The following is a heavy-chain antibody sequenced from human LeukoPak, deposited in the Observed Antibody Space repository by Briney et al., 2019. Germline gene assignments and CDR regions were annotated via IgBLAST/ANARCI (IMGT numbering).Heavy chain of an antibody. V-gene: IGHV3-48*03. J-gene: IGHJ6*03. CDR3: ARVELAPYYYYMDV. CDR1: GFSISSYE. D-gene: IGHD1-7*01. CDR2: ISSSGSTI. Sequence: GGSLRLSCAASGFSISSYEMNWVRQAPGKGLEWVSHISSSGSTILYADSVKGRFAISRDNAKNSLYLQMNSLRAEDTAVYYCARVELAPYYYYMDVWGKGTTVTVSS.